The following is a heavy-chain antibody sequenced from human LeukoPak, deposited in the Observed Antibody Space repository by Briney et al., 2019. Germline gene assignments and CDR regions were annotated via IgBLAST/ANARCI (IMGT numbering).Heavy chain of an antibody. J-gene: IGHJ3*02. D-gene: IGHD5-18*01. CDR1: GFTFSSYA. V-gene: IGHV3-30-3*01. Sequence: PGGSLRLSCAASGFTFSSYAMHWVRQAPGKGLEWVAVISYDGSNKYYADSVKGRFTISRDNSKNTLYLQMNSLRAEDTAVYYCARDRDTMTDAFDIWGQGTMVTVSS. CDR2: ISYDGSNK. CDR3: ARDRDTMTDAFDI.